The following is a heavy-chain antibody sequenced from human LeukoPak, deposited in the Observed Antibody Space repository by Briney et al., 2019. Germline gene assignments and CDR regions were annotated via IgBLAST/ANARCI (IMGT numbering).Heavy chain of an antibody. CDR2: INHSGST. D-gene: IGHD3-10*01. J-gene: IGHJ6*03. V-gene: IGHV4-34*01. Sequence: SETLSLTCAVYGGSFSGYYWSWIRQPPGKGLELVGEINHSGSTNYNPSLKSRVTISVDTSKNQFSLKLSSVTAADTAVYYCASRWYYYDSGSYSKPHMDVWGKGTTVTVSS. CDR1: GGSFSGYY. CDR3: ASRWYYYDSGSYSKPHMDV.